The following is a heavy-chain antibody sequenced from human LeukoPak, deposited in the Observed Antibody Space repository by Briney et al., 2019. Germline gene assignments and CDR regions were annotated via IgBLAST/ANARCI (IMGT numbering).Heavy chain of an antibody. J-gene: IGHJ4*02. Sequence: GGSLRLSCAASGFTFSSYSMNWVRQAPGKGLEWVSYISSSSSTIYYADSVKGRFTISRDNAKNTLYLQMNSLRAEDTAVYYCAKDALRYCSSTSCFHYFDYWGQGTLVTVSS. CDR2: ISSSSSTI. CDR3: AKDALRYCSSTSCFHYFDY. D-gene: IGHD2-2*01. CDR1: GFTFSSYS. V-gene: IGHV3-48*01.